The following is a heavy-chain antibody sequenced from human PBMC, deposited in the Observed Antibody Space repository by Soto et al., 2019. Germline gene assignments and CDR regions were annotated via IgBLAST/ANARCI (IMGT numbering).Heavy chain of an antibody. V-gene: IGHV4-61*01. D-gene: IGHD4-17*01. CDR3: ARVEDYGDYFDY. CDR1: GASVRSGSYY. CDR2: IYDTGTT. Sequence: QVQLQESGPGLVKPSETLSLTCTVSGASVRSGSYYWSWVRQPPGRGLEWIGCIYDTGTTNYNPSIQSRATMSVDTSKNQFSLKLNSLTAADTAVYYCARVEDYGDYFDYWGQGTLVTVSS. J-gene: IGHJ4*02.